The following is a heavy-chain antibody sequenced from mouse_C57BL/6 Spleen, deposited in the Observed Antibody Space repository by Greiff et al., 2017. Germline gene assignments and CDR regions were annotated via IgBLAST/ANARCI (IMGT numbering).Heavy chain of an antibody. CDR1: AYSFTSYY. Sequence: QVQLQQSGPELVKPGASVKISCKASAYSFTSYYIHWVKQRPGPGLEWIGWIYPGSGNTKYNEKFKGKATLTADPSSSTAYMQLSSLTSEDSAFYYCARTGQYGNYEDFDYWGQGTTRTVSS. J-gene: IGHJ2*01. V-gene: IGHV1-66*01. CDR3: ARTGQYGNYEDFDY. D-gene: IGHD2-1*01. CDR2: IYPGSGNT.